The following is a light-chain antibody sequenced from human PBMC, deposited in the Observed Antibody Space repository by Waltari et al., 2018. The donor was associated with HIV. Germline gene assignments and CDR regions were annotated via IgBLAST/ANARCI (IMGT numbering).Light chain of an antibody. Sequence: EIVMTQSPATLSVSLGERATLSCRASQSVSSYLAWYQQKPGQAPRLLIYDASSRATGVPARFTGSGSGTDFTLTISSLQPEDFATYYCQQSYSTPYTFGQGTKLEIK. CDR2: DAS. J-gene: IGKJ2*01. CDR1: QSVSSY. V-gene: IGKV3-15*01. CDR3: QQSYSTPYT.